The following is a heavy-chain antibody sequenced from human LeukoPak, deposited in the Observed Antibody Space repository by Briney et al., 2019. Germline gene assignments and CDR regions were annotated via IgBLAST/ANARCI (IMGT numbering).Heavy chain of an antibody. CDR1: GGSISSSSYY. J-gene: IGHJ4*02. D-gene: IGHD3-22*01. Sequence: SETLSLTSTVSGGSISSSSYYWGWIRQPPGKGLEWIGSIYYSGSTYYNPSLKSRVTISVDTSKNQFSLKLSSVTAADTAVYYCARQISSNTYYYDSSGYYYIDYWGQGTLVTVSS. CDR2: IYYSGST. CDR3: ARQISSNTYYYDSSGYYYIDY. V-gene: IGHV4-39*01.